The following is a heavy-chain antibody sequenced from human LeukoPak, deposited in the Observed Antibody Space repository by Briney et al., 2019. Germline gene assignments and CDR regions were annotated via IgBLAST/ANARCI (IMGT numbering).Heavy chain of an antibody. CDR2: VHPNSGNT. CDR1: GYPFTTYE. Sequence: GASVKVSCKTSGYPFTTYEINRVRQAAGQGLEWMGWVHPNSGNTAYAQKFQGRVSMTTEISTTTVYMELRGLRSDDTAVYYCARVHPHYDLFHAFDHWGQGTLVTVSS. J-gene: IGHJ4*02. V-gene: IGHV1-8*01. CDR3: ARVHPHYDLFHAFDH. D-gene: IGHD3/OR15-3a*01.